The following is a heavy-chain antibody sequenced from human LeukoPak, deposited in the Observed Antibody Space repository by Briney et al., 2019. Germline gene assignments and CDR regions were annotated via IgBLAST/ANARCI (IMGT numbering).Heavy chain of an antibody. D-gene: IGHD4-23*01. CDR2: ISGSGGST. CDR3: AKGVGSSWLTGGNNYDY. J-gene: IGHJ4*02. CDR1: GFTFSNAW. Sequence: GGSLRLSCAASGFTFSNAWMSWVRQAPGKGLEWVSAISGSGGSTYYADSVKGRFTISRDNSKNTLYLQMNSLRAEDTAVYYCAKGVGSSWLTGGNNYDYWGQGTLVTVSS. V-gene: IGHV3-23*01.